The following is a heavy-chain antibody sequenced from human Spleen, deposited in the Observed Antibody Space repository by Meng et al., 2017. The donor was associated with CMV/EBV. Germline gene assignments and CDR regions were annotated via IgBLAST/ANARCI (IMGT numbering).Heavy chain of an antibody. D-gene: IGHD3-10*01. V-gene: IGHV1-8*02. J-gene: IGHJ4*02. CDR2: MNPNSGNT. CDR3: ARVLRSIRGIIITRLIDY. Sequence: ASVKVSCKASGYTFTGYYIHWVRQATGQGLEWMGWMNPNSGNTGYAQKFQGRVTMTRNSSISTAYMELSSLRSEDTAVYYCARVLRSIRGIIITRLIDYWGQGTLVTVSS. CDR1: GYTFTGYY.